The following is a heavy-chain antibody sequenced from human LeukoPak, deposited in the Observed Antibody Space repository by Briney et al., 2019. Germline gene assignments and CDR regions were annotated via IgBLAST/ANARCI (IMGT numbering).Heavy chain of an antibody. J-gene: IGHJ4*02. Sequence: SVKVSCKASGGTFSSYAISWVRQAPGQGLEWMGGIIPIFGTANYAQKFQGRVTITTDESTSTAYMELSSLRAEDTPGYYCASDILDYYESSTPTDYWGRGTLVTVSS. V-gene: IGHV1-69*05. CDR2: IIPIFGTA. CDR3: ASDILDYYESSTPTDY. CDR1: GGTFSSYA. D-gene: IGHD3-22*01.